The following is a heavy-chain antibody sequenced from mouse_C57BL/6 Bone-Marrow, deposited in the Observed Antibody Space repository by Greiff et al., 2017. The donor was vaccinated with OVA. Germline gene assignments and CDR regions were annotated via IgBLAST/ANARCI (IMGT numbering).Heavy chain of an antibody. CDR2: IWRGGST. D-gene: IGHD2-1*01. CDR3: AKRGWYPSMDY. CDR1: GFSLTSYG. V-gene: IGHV2-5*01. Sequence: VKVEESGPGIVQPSQSLSITCTVFGFSLTSYGVHWVRQSPGKGLEWLGVIWRGGSTDYNAAFMSRLSITKDNSKSQVFFKMNSLQADDTAIYYCAKRGWYPSMDYWGQGTSVTVSS. J-gene: IGHJ4*01.